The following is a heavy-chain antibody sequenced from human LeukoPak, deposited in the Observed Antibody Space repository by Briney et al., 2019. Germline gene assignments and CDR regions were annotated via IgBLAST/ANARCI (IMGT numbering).Heavy chain of an antibody. Sequence: GASVKVSCKASGYTFTSYGISWVRQAPGQGLEWMGWISAYNGNTNYAQKFQGRVTITTDESTSTAYMELSSLRSEDTAVYYCARDSQKYSSGWYPLIDYWGQGTLVTVSS. J-gene: IGHJ4*02. CDR2: ISAYNGNT. CDR3: ARDSQKYSSGWYPLIDY. V-gene: IGHV1-18*01. D-gene: IGHD6-19*01. CDR1: GYTFTSYG.